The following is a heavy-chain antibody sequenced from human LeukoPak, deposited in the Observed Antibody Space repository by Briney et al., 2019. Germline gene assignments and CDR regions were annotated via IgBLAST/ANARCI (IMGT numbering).Heavy chain of an antibody. CDR2: IYTSGST. CDR3: ARDREVAVAASYYYYYYMDV. J-gene: IGHJ6*03. Sequence: SETLSLTCTVSGGPIGSGSYYWSWIRQPAGKGLEWIGRIYTSGSTNYNPSLKSRVTMSVDTSKNQFSLKLSSVTAADTAVYYCARDREVAVAASYYYYYYMDVWGKGTTVTVSS. D-gene: IGHD6-19*01. V-gene: IGHV4-61*02. CDR1: GGPIGSGSYY.